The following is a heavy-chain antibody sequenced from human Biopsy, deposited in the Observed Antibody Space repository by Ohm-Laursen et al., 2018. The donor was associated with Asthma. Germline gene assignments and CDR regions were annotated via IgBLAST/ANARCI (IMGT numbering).Heavy chain of an antibody. CDR3: AKATLGDIGKDY. J-gene: IGHJ4*02. CDR1: GFTFDDYG. V-gene: IGHV3-9*01. CDR2: ISWNSDSI. Sequence: SLRLSCAASGFTFDDYGMHWVRQAPGKGLEWVSGISWNSDSIGYADSVKGRFTISRDNAKNSLYLQMNSLRVEDTALYYCAKATLGDIGKDYWGQGTLVTVSS. D-gene: IGHD2-21*01.